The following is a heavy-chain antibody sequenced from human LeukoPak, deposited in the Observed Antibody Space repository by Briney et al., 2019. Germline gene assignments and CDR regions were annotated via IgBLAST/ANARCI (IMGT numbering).Heavy chain of an antibody. D-gene: IGHD3-9*01. V-gene: IGHV3-23*01. J-gene: IGHJ4*02. Sequence: GGSLRLSCAASGFTFSSYAMSWVRQAPGKGLEWVSAISGSGGSTYYADSVKGRFTISRDNSKNTLYLQMNSLRAEDTAVYYCTTGLADILTGYYRVDWGQGTLVTVSS. CDR3: TTGLADILTGYYRVD. CDR1: GFTFSSYA. CDR2: ISGSGGST.